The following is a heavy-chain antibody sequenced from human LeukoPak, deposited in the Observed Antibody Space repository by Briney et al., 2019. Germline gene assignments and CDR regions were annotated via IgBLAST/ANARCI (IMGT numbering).Heavy chain of an antibody. V-gene: IGHV3-7*01. CDR3: TKERGGGGRRINLMVGGYGP. D-gene: IGHD3-22*01. J-gene: IGHJ5*02. CDR2: INHNGNVN. Sequence: PGGSLRLSCAASGFTFSSYWMNWARQAPGKGLEWVASINHNGNVNYYVDSVKGRFTISRDNSKNTLHLEMNSLRTDDTAVYYCTKERGGGGRRINLMVGGYGPWGQGTQVTVSS. CDR1: GFTFSSYW.